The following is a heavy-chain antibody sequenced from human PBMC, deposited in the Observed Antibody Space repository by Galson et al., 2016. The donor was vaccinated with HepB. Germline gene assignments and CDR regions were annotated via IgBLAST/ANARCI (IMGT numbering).Heavy chain of an antibody. J-gene: IGHJ4*02. Sequence: SLRLSCAAFGFSVSSDYMSWVRQAPGKGLEWVAADSVHGGRKFYADSVKGRFIISRDNSNNMLFLQMNSLRADDTAVYYCAKRHEYCPPVGCSVASWGQGTLVSVSS. CDR1: GFSVSSDY. CDR3: AKRHEYCPPVGCSVAS. D-gene: IGHD2/OR15-2a*01. CDR2: DSVHGGRK. V-gene: IGHV3-30*18.